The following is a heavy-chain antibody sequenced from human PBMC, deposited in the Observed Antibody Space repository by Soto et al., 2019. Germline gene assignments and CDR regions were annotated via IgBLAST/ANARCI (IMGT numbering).Heavy chain of an antibody. D-gene: IGHD2-21*02. CDR1: AFSLSTGGVG. J-gene: IGHJ6*02. CDR2: IYWDDDK. V-gene: IGHV2-5*02. Sequence: QITLKESGPTLVKPTQTLTLTCTFSAFSLSTGGVGVGWIRQPPGKALEWLALIYWDDDKRYSPSLRSRLTITKDTDKNQVVLTMTNMDPVDTATYYCIQSRCGGDCLQSYASYYYYGMDVWGQGTTVTVSS. CDR3: IQSRCGGDCLQSYASYYYYGMDV.